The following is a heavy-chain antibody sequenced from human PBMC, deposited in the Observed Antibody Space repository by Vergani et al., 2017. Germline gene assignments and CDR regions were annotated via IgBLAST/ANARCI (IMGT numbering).Heavy chain of an antibody. CDR3: ASRGQQQLVLGSFDI. CDR2: VNSDGSST. J-gene: IGHJ3*02. Sequence: EVQLVESGGGLVQPGGSLRLSCAASGFTFSSYWMHWVRQAPGKGLVWVSRVNSDGSSTGYADSVKGRFTISRDNTKNTLYLQMNSLRAEDTALYYCASRGQQQLVLGSFDIWGQGKMVTVSS. D-gene: IGHD6-13*01. V-gene: IGHV3-74*01. CDR1: GFTFSSYW.